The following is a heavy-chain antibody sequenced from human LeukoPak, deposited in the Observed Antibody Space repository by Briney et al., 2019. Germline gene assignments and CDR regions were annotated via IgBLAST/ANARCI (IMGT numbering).Heavy chain of an antibody. J-gene: IGHJ4*02. Sequence: SETLSLTCAVYGGSFSGYYWSWIRQPPGKGLEWIGEINHSGSTNYNPSLKSRVTISVDTSKNQFSLKLSSVTAADTAVYYCAGALNSSGYPNFDYWGQGTLVTVSS. CDR1: GGSFSGYY. CDR2: INHSGST. V-gene: IGHV4-34*01. D-gene: IGHD3-22*01. CDR3: AGALNSSGYPNFDY.